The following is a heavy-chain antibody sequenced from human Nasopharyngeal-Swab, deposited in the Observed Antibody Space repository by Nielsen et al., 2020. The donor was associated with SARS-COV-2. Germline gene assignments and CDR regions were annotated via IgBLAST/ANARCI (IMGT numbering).Heavy chain of an antibody. Sequence: GSLRLSCTVSGDSISSTSYYWGWIRQPPGEGLEWIGSIYYSGSTFYNPSLESRVTISVDTSKNQFSLKLSSVTAADTAVYYCARRKAYDFWSGHYYFDSWGQGTLVTVSS. V-gene: IGHV4-39*01. CDR1: GDSISSTSYY. D-gene: IGHD3-3*01. J-gene: IGHJ4*02. CDR3: ARRKAYDFWSGHYYFDS. CDR2: IYYSGST.